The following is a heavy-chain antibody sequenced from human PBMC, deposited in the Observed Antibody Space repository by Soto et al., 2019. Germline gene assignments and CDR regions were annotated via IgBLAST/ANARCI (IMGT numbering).Heavy chain of an antibody. CDR3: AREGSIAARRWFDP. V-gene: IGHV1-18*01. CDR1: GYTFTSYV. J-gene: IGHJ5*02. CDR2: ISAYNGNT. Sequence: ASVKVSCKASGYTFTSYVISWVRQAPGQGLGWMGWISAYNGNTNYAQKLQGRVTMTTDTSTSTAYMELRSLRSDDTAVYYCAREGSIAARRWFDPWGQGTLVTVSS. D-gene: IGHD6-6*01.